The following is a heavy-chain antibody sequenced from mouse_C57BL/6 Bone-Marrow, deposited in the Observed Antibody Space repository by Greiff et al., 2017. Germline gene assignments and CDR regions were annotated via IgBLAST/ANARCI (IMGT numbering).Heavy chain of an antibody. CDR3: ARDSSGYDYYAMDY. CDR1: GFTFSSYT. D-gene: IGHD3-2*02. CDR2: ISGGGGNT. J-gene: IGHJ4*01. Sequence: EVKLVESGGGLVKPGGSLKLSCAASGFTFSSYTMSWVHQTPEKRLEWVATISGGGGNTYYPDSVKGRFTISRDNAKNTLYLQMSSLRSEDTALYYCARDSSGYDYYAMDYWGQGTSVTVSS. V-gene: IGHV5-9*01.